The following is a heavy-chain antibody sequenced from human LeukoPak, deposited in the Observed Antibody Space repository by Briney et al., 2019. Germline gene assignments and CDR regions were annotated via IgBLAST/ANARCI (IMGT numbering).Heavy chain of an antibody. CDR2: ISSSSSYI. CDR1: GFTFSSYS. D-gene: IGHD3-22*01. V-gene: IGHV3-21*03. CDR3: TTAYSSGYLELGDY. J-gene: IGHJ4*02. Sequence: PGGSLRLSCAASGFTFSSYSMNWVRQAPGKGLEWVSSISSSSSYIYYADSVKGRFTISRDNAKNSLYLQMNSLKTEDTAVYYCTTAYSSGYLELGDYWGQGTLVTVSS.